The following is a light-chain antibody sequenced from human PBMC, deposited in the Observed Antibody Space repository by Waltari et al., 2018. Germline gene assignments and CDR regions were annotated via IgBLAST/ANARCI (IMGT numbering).Light chain of an antibody. CDR1: QSISSW. CDR3: QQYDNYSRT. Sequence: DIQMTQSPSTLSASVGDRVTITCRASQSISSWLAWYLQKPGKAPKLLIYRASSLESGVPSRFSGSGSGTEFTLTISSLQPDDSATYYCQQYDNYSRTFGQGTKVEIK. CDR2: RAS. J-gene: IGKJ1*01. V-gene: IGKV1-5*03.